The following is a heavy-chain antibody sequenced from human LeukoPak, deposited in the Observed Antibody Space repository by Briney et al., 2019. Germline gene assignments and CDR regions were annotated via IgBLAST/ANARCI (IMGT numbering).Heavy chain of an antibody. J-gene: IGHJ5*02. Sequence: SETLSLTCAVYGESFSGYYWSWIRQPPGKGLEWIGEINHSGSTNYNPSLKSRVTISVDTSKNQFSLKLSSVTAADTAVYYCAREALRPSRWFDPWGQGTLVTVSS. CDR2: INHSGST. D-gene: IGHD4-17*01. CDR1: GESFSGYY. CDR3: AREALRPSRWFDP. V-gene: IGHV4-34*01.